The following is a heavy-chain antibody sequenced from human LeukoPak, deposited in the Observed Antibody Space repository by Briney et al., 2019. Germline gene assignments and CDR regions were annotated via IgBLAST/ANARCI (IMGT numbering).Heavy chain of an antibody. J-gene: IGHJ4*02. D-gene: IGHD2-21*02. Sequence: ASVKVSCKASGYKFTSYYMHWVRQAPGQGLEWMGWINCNSGGTNYAQNFQDRVAMTRDPSITTVYMEVSRVTFDDTAVYFCARSYCGGDCYSTEFDAWGQGSLVTVSS. CDR3: ARSYCGGDCYSTEFDA. CDR1: GYKFTSYY. CDR2: INCNSGGT. V-gene: IGHV1-2*02.